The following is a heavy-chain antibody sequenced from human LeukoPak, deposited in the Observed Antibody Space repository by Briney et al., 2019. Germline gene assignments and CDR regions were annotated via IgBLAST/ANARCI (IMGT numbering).Heavy chain of an antibody. V-gene: IGHV4-34*01. CDR2: INHSGSA. Sequence: PSETLSLTCAVYGVSFSGYYWSWIRQPPGKGLEWIGEINHSGSANYNPSLRSLVTMSVNTSKNQFSLNLTSVTAADTAVYSCAREGGDPRWLDPWGQGTLVTVSS. J-gene: IGHJ5*02. D-gene: IGHD6-25*01. CDR1: GVSFSGYY. CDR3: AREGGDPRWLDP.